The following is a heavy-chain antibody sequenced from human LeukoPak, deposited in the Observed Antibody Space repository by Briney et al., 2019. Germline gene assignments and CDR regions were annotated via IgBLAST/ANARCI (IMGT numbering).Heavy chain of an antibody. CDR3: ARGDEGWELLPWFDP. J-gene: IGHJ5*02. D-gene: IGHD1-26*01. CDR1: GGSFSSYY. Sequence: SETLSLTCAVYGGSFSSYYWSWIRQPPGKGLEWIGYIYYSGSTNYNPSLKSRVTISVDTSKNQFSLKLSSVTAADTAVYYCARGDEGWELLPWFDPWGQGTLVTVSS. CDR2: IYYSGST. V-gene: IGHV4-59*01.